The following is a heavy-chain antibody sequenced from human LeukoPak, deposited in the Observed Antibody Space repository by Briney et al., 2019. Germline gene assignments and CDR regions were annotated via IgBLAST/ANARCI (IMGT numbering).Heavy chain of an antibody. Sequence: SETLSLTCTVSGGSISSSSYYWGWIRQPPGKGLEWIGSIYYSGSTYYNPSLKSRVTISVDTSKNQFSLKLSSVTAADTAVYYGARSYYYGSGSYGNIGYWGQGTLVTVSS. V-gene: IGHV4-39*07. CDR2: IYYSGST. D-gene: IGHD3-10*01. CDR1: GGSISSSSYY. CDR3: ARSYYYGSGSYGNIGY. J-gene: IGHJ4*02.